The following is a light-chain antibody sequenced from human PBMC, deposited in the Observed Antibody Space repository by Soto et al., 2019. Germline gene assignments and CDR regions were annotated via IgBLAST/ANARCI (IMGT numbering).Light chain of an antibody. V-gene: IGKV3-11*01. Sequence: EIVLTQSPATLSLSPGERATLSCRASQSVSSYLAWYQQKPGQAPRLLIYDASNRATGIPARFSGSGSGTDFTLTISSQVREDFAVYYCQQRSNWPPLTLGGGTKVEIK. CDR2: DAS. CDR1: QSVSSY. CDR3: QQRSNWPPLT. J-gene: IGKJ4*01.